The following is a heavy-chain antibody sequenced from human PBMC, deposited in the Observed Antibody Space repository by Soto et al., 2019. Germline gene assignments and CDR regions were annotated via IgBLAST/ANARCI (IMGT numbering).Heavy chain of an antibody. V-gene: IGHV1-69*12. Sequence: QVQLEQSGAEVKKPGSSVKVSCKASGGTFRNSAISWVRQAPGQGLEWMGGIMPIFRTPDYAQKFQGRVTITADESKSTAYMELSGLRSVDSAVYFCARDNDLPQLGGNYYYILDVWGHGTTVTVSS. CDR3: ARDNDLPQLGGNYYYILDV. CDR1: GGTFRNSA. J-gene: IGHJ6*02. D-gene: IGHD1-1*01. CDR2: IMPIFRTP.